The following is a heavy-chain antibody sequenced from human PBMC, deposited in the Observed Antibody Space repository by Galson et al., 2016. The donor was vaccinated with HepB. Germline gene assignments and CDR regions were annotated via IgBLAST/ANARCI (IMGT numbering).Heavy chain of an antibody. CDR2: ISYDGSNE. CDR1: EFTFSTYG. CDR3: VREGGYCYGDSCRYFDL. D-gene: IGHD2-15*01. J-gene: IGHJ2*01. V-gene: IGHV3-30*03. Sequence: SLRLSCAASEFTFSTYGMHWVRQAPGKGLEWVATISYDGSNEYYRDSVKGRFTVSRDNAKRSLYLQMNSLRVEDTAVYYCVREGGYCYGDSCRYFDLWGRGTVVTVSS.